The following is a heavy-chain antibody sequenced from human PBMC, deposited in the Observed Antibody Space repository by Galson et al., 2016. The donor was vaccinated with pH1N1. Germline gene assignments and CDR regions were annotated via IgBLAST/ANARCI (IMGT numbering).Heavy chain of an antibody. V-gene: IGHV4-61*09. J-gene: IGHJ5*02. CDR1: GGSISSGSSY. D-gene: IGHD4-17*01. CDR3: ARANYGDYVGWFDP. CDR2: IYTSGST. Sequence: LSLTCTVSGGSISSGSSYWSWIRQPAGKGLEWIGYIYTSGSTNYNPSLKSRVTIPVDTSKNQFSLKLSSVTAADTAVYYCARANYGDYVGWFDPWGQGTLVTVSS.